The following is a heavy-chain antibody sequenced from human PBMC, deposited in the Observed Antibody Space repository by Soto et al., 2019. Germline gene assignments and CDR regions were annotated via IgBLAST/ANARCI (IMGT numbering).Heavy chain of an antibody. V-gene: IGHV5-51*01. CDR2: IYPGDSDT. Sequence: GESLKISCKGSGYSFTSYWIGWVRQMPGKGLEWMGIIYPGDSDTRYSPSFQGQVTISADKSISTAYLQWSSLKASDTAMYYCARLPYCSGGSCCSFADYWGQGTLVTVSS. D-gene: IGHD2-15*01. CDR1: GYSFTSYW. CDR3: ARLPYCSGGSCCSFADY. J-gene: IGHJ4*02.